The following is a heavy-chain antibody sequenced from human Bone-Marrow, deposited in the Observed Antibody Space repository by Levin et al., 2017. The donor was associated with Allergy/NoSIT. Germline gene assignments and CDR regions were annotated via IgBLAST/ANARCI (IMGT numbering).Heavy chain of an antibody. Sequence: PTLVKPTQTLTLTCTFSGFSLSTSGVGVGWIRQPPGKALEWLALIYWDDDKRYSPSLKSRLTITKDTTKNQVVLTMTNMDPVDTGTYYCAHRARAPDGSGSYPYWGQGILVTVSS. D-gene: IGHD3-10*01. J-gene: IGHJ4*02. CDR1: GFSLSTSGVG. CDR3: AHRARAPDGSGSYPY. CDR2: IYWDDDK. V-gene: IGHV2-5*02.